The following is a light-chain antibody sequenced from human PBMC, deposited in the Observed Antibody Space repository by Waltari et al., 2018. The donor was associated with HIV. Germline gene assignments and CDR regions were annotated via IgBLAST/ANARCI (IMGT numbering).Light chain of an antibody. J-gene: IGLJ2*01. CDR2: DVS. V-gene: IGLV2-14*03. CDR1: SSDVGGYNY. CDR3: SSYTSSSTVV. Sequence: QSALPQPASVSGSPGQSITLPCNGTSSDVGGYNYVSWYQQHPGKAPKLMIYDVSNRPSGVSNRFSGSKSGNTASLTISWLQAEDEAEYYCSSYTSSSTVVFGGGTKLTVL.